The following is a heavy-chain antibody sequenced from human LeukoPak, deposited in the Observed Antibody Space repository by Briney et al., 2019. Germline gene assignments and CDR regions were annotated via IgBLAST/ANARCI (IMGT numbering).Heavy chain of an antibody. J-gene: IGHJ4*02. V-gene: IGHV1-18*01. Sequence: ASVKVSCKASGYTFTSYGISWVRQAPGQGLEWMGWISAYNGNTNHAQKLQGRVTMTTDTSTSTAYMELRSLRSDDTAVYYCARDGIGSDYVRYFDYWGQGTLVTVSS. CDR1: GYTFTSYG. CDR2: ISAYNGNT. D-gene: IGHD3-10*02. CDR3: ARDGIGSDYVRYFDY.